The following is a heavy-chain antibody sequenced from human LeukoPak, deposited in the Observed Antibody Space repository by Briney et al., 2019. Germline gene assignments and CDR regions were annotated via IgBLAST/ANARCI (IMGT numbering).Heavy chain of an antibody. CDR3: ARDGAVTNGRYFYY. Sequence: PGGSLRLSCAASGFTFSTYGMHWVRQAPGKGLEWVAFIRFDGTNKYYSDSVKGRFTISRDNAKNSLYLQMNSLRAEDTAVYYCARDGAVTNGRYFYYWGQGTLVTVSS. J-gene: IGHJ4*02. V-gene: IGHV3-30*02. CDR1: GFTFSTYG. D-gene: IGHD4-17*01. CDR2: IRFDGTNK.